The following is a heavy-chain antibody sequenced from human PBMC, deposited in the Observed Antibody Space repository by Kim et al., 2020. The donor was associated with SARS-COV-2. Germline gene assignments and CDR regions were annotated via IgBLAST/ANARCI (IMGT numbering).Heavy chain of an antibody. CDR3: ARDGYSYGYSY. CDR2: T. D-gene: IGHD5-18*01. J-gene: IGHJ4*02. V-gene: IGHV4-59*01. Sequence: THYHPSLKSRVTITGETSKNKFSLKLSSVTAAETAVYYCARDGYSYGYSYWGQGILVTVSS.